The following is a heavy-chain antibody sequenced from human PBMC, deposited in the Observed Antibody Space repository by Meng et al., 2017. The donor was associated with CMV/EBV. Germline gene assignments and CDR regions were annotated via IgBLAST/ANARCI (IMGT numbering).Heavy chain of an antibody. V-gene: IGHV4-34*01. CDR3: ARDQGRDFGMDV. CDR2: INHSGST. J-gene: IGHJ6*02. D-gene: IGHD2/OR15-2a*01. Sequence: SETLSLTCAVYGGSFSGYYWSWIRQPPGKGLEWIGEINHSGSTNYNPSLKSRVTISVDTSKNQFSLKLSSVTAADTAVYYCARDQGRDFGMDVWGQGTTVTVSS. CDR1: GGSFSGYY.